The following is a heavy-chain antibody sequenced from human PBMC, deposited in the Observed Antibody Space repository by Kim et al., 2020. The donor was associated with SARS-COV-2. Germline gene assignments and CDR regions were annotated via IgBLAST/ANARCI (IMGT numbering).Heavy chain of an antibody. V-gene: IGHV1-69*13. CDR1: GGTFSSYA. Sequence: SVKVSCKASGGTFSSYAISWVRQAPGQGLEWMGGIIPIFGTANYAQKFQGRVTITADESTSTAYMELSSLRSEDTAVYYCARDSIGSGSYYNGGYYYYGMDVWGQGTTVTVSS. J-gene: IGHJ6*02. D-gene: IGHD3-10*01. CDR2: IIPIFGTA. CDR3: ARDSIGSGSYYNGGYYYYGMDV.